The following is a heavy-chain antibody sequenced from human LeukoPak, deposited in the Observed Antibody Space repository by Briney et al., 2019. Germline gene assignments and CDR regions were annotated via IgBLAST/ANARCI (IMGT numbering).Heavy chain of an antibody. D-gene: IGHD3-10*01. J-gene: IGHJ4*02. CDR2: TSHDGNNK. CDR1: GFTFSIYA. Sequence: GRSLRLSCAASGFTFSIYAMHWVRQAPGQGLEWVAATSHDGNNKYYADFVKGRFTISRDNSKNTLYLQMNSLGPEDTAVYYCARDFYGSGSYYPRFDYWGQGTLVTVSS. V-gene: IGHV3-30-3*01. CDR3: ARDFYGSGSYYPRFDY.